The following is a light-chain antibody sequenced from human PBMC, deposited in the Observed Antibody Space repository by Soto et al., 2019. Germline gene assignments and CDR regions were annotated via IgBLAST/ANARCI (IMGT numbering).Light chain of an antibody. CDR3: QKYDSVPRT. V-gene: IGKV1-27*01. CDR1: QGISNY. J-gene: IGKJ1*01. Sequence: DIQMTQSPSSLSASVGDTVTITCRASQGISNYLAWYHQKPGKVPKLLIYAASTLPSGVPSRFSGSGSGTDFTLTIINLQPEDVATYYCQKYDSVPRTFGQGTKVEIK. CDR2: AAS.